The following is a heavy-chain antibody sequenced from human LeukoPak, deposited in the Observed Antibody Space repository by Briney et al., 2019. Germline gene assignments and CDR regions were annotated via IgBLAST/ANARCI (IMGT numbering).Heavy chain of an antibody. J-gene: IGHJ4*02. D-gene: IGHD4-23*01. CDR2: IYYSGST. V-gene: IGHV4-59*01. CDR1: GGSISGFY. CDR3: ARDRWGNPPDY. Sequence: PSETLSLTCTVSGGSISGFYCSWIRQPPGKGLEWIGYIYYSGSTNYNPSLKSRVTISVDTSKNQFSLKLSSVTAADTAVYYCARDRWGNPPDYWGQGTLVTVSS.